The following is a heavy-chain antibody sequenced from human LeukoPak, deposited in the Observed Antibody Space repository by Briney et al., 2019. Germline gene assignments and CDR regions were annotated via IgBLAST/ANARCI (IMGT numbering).Heavy chain of an antibody. CDR3: ARASIIVGGGRRKNWFDP. Sequence: ASVKVSCKASGYTFTGYYMHWVRQAPGQGLEWMGWINPNSGGTNYAQKFQGRVTMTRDTSISTAYMELSRLRSDDTAVYYCARASIIVGGGRRKNWFDPWGQGTLVIVSS. J-gene: IGHJ5*02. D-gene: IGHD1-26*01. CDR1: GYTFTGYY. CDR2: INPNSGGT. V-gene: IGHV1-2*02.